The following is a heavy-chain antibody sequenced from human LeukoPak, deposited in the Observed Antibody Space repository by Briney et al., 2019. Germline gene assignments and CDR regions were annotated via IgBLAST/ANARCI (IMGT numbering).Heavy chain of an antibody. CDR1: LFTFSSNE. CDR2: ISSSGSTI. J-gene: IGHJ4*02. Sequence: GGSLRLSCAASLFTFSSNEMNWVRQAPGKGLEWVSYISSSGSTIYYADSVKGRFAISRHNPKNSLHLQMNSLRAEDTAVYYCARVRGSGGSWRDFDYWGQGTLVTVSS. CDR3: ARVRGSGGSWRDFDY. D-gene: IGHD2-15*01. V-gene: IGHV3-48*03.